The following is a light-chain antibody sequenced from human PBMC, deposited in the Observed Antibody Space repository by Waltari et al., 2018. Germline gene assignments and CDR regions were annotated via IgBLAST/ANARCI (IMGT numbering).Light chain of an antibody. Sequence: EIVLTQSPATLSLSPGERATLSCRARQSVSSYLAWYQQKPGQAPRLLIYDASNRATGIPARFSGSGSGTDFTLTISSLEPEDFAVNYCQQRSNWPPWTFGQGTKVEIK. CDR3: QQRSNWPPWT. V-gene: IGKV3-11*01. J-gene: IGKJ1*01. CDR1: QSVSSY. CDR2: DAS.